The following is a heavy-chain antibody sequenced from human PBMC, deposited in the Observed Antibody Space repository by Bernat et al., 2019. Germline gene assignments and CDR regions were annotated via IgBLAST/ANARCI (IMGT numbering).Heavy chain of an antibody. CDR1: GYTFTSYG. V-gene: IGHV1-18*01. CDR2: ISAYNGNT. Sequence: QVQLVQSGAEVKKPGASAKASCKASGYTFTSYGISRVRQAPGQGLEWMGWISAYNGNTNYAQKLQGRVTMTTDTSTSTAYMELRSLRPDDTAVYYWARDTAYSNYGVVDYYYGMDVWGQGTTVTVSS. D-gene: IGHD4-11*01. CDR3: ARDTAYSNYGVVDYYYGMDV. J-gene: IGHJ6*02.